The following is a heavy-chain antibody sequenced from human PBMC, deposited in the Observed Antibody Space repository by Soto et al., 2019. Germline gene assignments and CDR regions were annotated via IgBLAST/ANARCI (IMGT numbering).Heavy chain of an antibody. CDR1: GFTFSSFA. D-gene: IGHD3-16*01. J-gene: IGHJ5*02. Sequence: EVQLLESGGGLVQPGGSLRLSCAASGFTFSSFAMSWVRQAPGKGLEWVSAISGPGGSTYYADSVRGRFTISRDNSKHTLYLQMNSLRAEDTAVYYCAKDPLGGGEAPWGQGTLVTVSS. V-gene: IGHV3-23*01. CDR2: ISGPGGST. CDR3: AKDPLGGGEAP.